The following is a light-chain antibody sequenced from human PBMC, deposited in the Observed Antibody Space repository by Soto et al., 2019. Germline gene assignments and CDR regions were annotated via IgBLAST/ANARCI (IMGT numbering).Light chain of an antibody. J-gene: IGKJ4*01. CDR1: QAIGSA. Sequence: IQLNQSPSSLSASVGDRVTITCRAGQAIGSALAWYQERPGKAPKILLYDASNLEAGVPARFGGSGSGTDFTLTIASLRPEDFATYYCQQFNGFPLAFGGGTKVQIK. CDR2: DAS. CDR3: QQFNGFPLA. V-gene: IGKV1-13*02.